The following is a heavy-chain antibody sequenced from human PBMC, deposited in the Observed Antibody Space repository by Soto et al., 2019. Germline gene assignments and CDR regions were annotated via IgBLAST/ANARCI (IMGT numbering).Heavy chain of an antibody. J-gene: IGHJ6*02. D-gene: IGHD3-16*02. Sequence: LRLSCAASGFTFSSYGMHWVRQAPGKGLEWVAVISYDGSNKYYADSVKGRFTISRDNSKNTLYLQMNSLRAEDTAVYYCAKAGYYDYVWGSYRSPISYYYYGMDVWGQGTTVTVSS. CDR1: GFTFSSYG. V-gene: IGHV3-30*18. CDR2: ISYDGSNK. CDR3: AKAGYYDYVWGSYRSPISYYYYGMDV.